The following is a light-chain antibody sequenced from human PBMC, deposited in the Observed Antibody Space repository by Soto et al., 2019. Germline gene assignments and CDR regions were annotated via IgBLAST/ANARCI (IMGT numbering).Light chain of an antibody. CDR1: SSDVGSYNL. CDR3: CSYAGSSTSVV. V-gene: IGLV2-23*01. J-gene: IGLJ2*01. CDR2: EGS. Sequence: QSALTQPASVSGSPGQSITISCTGTSSDVGSYNLVSWYQQHPGKAPKLMIYEGSKRPSGVSNRFSGSKSGNTASLTISGLQAEDEADYYCCSYAGSSTSVVFGGETKFTVL.